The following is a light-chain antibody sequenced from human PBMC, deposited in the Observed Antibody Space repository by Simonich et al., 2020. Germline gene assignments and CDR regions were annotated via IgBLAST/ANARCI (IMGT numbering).Light chain of an antibody. J-gene: IGLJ3*02. CDR3: CSYAGSSTWV. V-gene: IGLV2-23*01. CDR1: SSDVGSYNL. CDR2: EGS. Sequence: QSALPQPASVSGSPGQSITISCTGTSSDVGSYNLVSWYQQHPGKAPKLTIYEGSKRPSGVSNRFSGSKSGNTASLTISGLQAEDEADYYCCSYAGSSTWVFGGGTKLTVL.